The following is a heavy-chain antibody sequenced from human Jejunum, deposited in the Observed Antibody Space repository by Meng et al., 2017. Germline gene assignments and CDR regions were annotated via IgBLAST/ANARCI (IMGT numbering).Heavy chain of an antibody. CDR2: SYLSGST. CDR3: ARATLARLFDS. CDR1: GGSISGENL. Sequence: QVQLQESGPGLVEPSGTLSLTCSVSGGSISGENLWSWVRQTPGKGLEWIGESYLSGSTYYNPSLASRVTISVDHSRDRFSLTVASVTAADTGVYLCARATLARLFDSWGQGRLVTVSS. V-gene: IGHV4-4*02. J-gene: IGHJ4*02. D-gene: IGHD6-6*01.